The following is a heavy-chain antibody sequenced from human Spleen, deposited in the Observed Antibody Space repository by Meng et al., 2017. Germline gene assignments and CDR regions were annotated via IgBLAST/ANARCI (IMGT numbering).Heavy chain of an antibody. D-gene: IGHD1-20*01. CDR3: ARAEGNWNFVY. Sequence: QVQLQESGPGLVKPSETLSLTCTVSGGSINSRNWWSWVRQPPGKGLEWIGESYHSGSTNYNPSLKSRVTISVDKSKNQFSLNLSSVTAADTAVYYCARAEGNWNFVYWGQGTLVTVSS. J-gene: IGHJ4*02. V-gene: IGHV4-4*02. CDR2: SYHSGST. CDR1: GGSINSRNW.